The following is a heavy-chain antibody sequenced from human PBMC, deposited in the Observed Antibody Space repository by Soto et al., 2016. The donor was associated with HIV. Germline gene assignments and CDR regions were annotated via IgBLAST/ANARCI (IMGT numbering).Heavy chain of an antibody. CDR2: ISSSGYYI. V-gene: IGHV3-21*01. J-gene: IGHJ6*02. Sequence: EVQLVESGGGLVKPGGSLRLSCVASGITLSDYSLTWIRQAPGKGLEWVSSISSSGYYIYYAESLKGRFTISRDNAKKSLYLQMNSLRAEDTAVYYCARGNSLHYDILTGHTRDYYYYGMDVWGQGTTVTVSS. D-gene: IGHD3-9*01. CDR3: ARGNSLHYDILTGHTRDYYYYGMDV. CDR1: GITLSDYS.